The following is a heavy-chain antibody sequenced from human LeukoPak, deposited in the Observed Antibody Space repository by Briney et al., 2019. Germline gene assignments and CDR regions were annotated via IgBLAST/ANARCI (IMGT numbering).Heavy chain of an antibody. J-gene: IGHJ4*02. CDR2: IRKKAHDWTP. Sequence: GGSLRLSCRTSGFTFGDYGFNWVRQAPGKGLEWVGFIRKKAHDWTPQYAPSVQGRFTISRDDSKGIAYLEMNSLKTEDTAVYYCTRAGGYDNYLDYWGQGTPVTVSS. D-gene: IGHD5-12*01. CDR1: GFTFGDYG. CDR3: TRAGGYDNYLDY. V-gene: IGHV3-49*04.